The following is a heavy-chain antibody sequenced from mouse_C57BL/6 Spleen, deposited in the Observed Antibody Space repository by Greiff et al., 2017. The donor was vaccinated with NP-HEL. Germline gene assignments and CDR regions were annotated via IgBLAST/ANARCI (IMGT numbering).Heavy chain of an antibody. J-gene: IGHJ3*01. V-gene: IGHV2-5*01. Sequence: VKLMESGPGLVQPSQSLSITCTVSGFSLTSYGVHWVRQSPGKGLEWLGVIWRGGSTDYNAAFMSRLSITKDNSKSQVFFKMNSLQADDTAIYYCAKGDYGSSAWFAYWGQGTLVTVSA. CDR1: GFSLTSYG. D-gene: IGHD1-1*01. CDR2: IWRGGST. CDR3: AKGDYGSSAWFAY.